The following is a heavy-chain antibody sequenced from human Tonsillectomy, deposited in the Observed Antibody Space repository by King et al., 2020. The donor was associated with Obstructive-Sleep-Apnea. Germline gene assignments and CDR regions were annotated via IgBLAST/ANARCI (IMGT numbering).Heavy chain of an antibody. CDR3: ARDGSGSLYYFDY. J-gene: IGHJ4*02. D-gene: IGHD3-10*01. CDR2: INTNTGNP. Sequence: VQLVESGSELKKPGASVRVSCKASGYTFTDYAMNWVRQAPGQGLEWIGWINTNTGNPTYAQGFTGRFVFSLDTSVSTAYLQISSLKAEDTAVYYCARDGSGSLYYFDYWGQGTPVTVSS. CDR1: GYTFTDYA. V-gene: IGHV7-4-1*02.